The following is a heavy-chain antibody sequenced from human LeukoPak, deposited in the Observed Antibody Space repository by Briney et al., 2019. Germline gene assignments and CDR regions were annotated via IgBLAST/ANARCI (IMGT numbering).Heavy chain of an antibody. CDR2: IYHSGST. Sequence: SETLSLTCTVSGYSISSGYYWGWIRQPPGKGLEWIGSIYHSGSTYYNPSLKSRVTISVDTSKNQFSLKLSSVTAADTAVYYCAREWELRGLFDYWGQGTLDTVSS. V-gene: IGHV4-38-2*02. D-gene: IGHD1-26*01. J-gene: IGHJ4*02. CDR1: GYSISSGYY. CDR3: AREWELRGLFDY.